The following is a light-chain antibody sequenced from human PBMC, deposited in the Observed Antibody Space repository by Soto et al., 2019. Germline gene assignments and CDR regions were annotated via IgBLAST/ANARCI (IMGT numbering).Light chain of an antibody. Sequence: DIQMTQSPTSLSASVGDRVTITCRASQGIRNYVAWYQQIPGKAPKLLIYAASTLQSGVRSRFSGSGSGTDFTLTIHGLQPEDVATYYCQKYSSVPVFGPGTKVEIK. CDR3: QKYSSVPV. CDR2: AAS. J-gene: IGKJ3*01. V-gene: IGKV1-27*01. CDR1: QGIRNY.